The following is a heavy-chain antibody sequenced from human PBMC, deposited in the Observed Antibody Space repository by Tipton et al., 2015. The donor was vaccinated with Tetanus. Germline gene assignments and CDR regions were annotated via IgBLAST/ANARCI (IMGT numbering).Heavy chain of an antibody. D-gene: IGHD3-16*01. CDR1: GGSINNYY. CDR2: ISYSGST. V-gene: IGHV4-59*08. CDR3: ARHGGRLAYYYYGMDV. J-gene: IGHJ6*02. Sequence: TLSLTCTVSGGSINNYYWSWIRQPPGKGLEWIGYISYSGSTNSNPSLKSRVTISVDASKNQFSLELTSVTAADTAVYYCARHGGRLAYYYYGMDVWGQGTTVTVSS.